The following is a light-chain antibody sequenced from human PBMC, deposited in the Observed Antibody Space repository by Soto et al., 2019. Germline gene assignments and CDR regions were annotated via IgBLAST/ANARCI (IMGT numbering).Light chain of an antibody. CDR2: DAS. J-gene: IGKJ4*01. Sequence: EIVLTQSPDTLSLSPGERATLSCRASQSVTSSYLAWYQQRPGQAPRLLIYDASSRAPGIPDRFSGSGSETDFTITISRLEPEDFAVYYCQQYGSSPRLTFGGGTKVEI. V-gene: IGKV3-20*01. CDR1: QSVTSSY. CDR3: QQYGSSPRLT.